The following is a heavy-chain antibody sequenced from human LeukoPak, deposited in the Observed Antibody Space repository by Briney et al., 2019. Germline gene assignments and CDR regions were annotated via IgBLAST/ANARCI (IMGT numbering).Heavy chain of an antibody. V-gene: IGHV5-10-1*01. CDR3: ARYCSSTSCPFDY. Sequence: GESLKISCKGSGYSFTSYWISLVRQMPGKGLEWMGRIDPSDSYTNYSPSFQGHVTISADKSISTAYLQWSSLKASDTAMYYCARYCSSTSCPFDYWGQGTLVTVSS. D-gene: IGHD2-2*01. J-gene: IGHJ4*02. CDR2: IDPSDSYT. CDR1: GYSFTSYW.